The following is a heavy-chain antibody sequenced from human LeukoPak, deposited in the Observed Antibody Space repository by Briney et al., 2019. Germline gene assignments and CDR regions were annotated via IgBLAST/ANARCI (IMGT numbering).Heavy chain of an antibody. CDR3: ARGGAVRRDFWSGYLAFDI. CDR1: GGSLSSYF. J-gene: IGHJ3*02. D-gene: IGHD3-3*01. Sequence: SETPSLTRXVSGGSLSSYFWGWVRQPPGEGAGGVWGIYFNGTTNYNPSLKSRVTILVDTSKNQFSLKLSSVTAADTAVYYCARGGAVRRDFWSGYLAFDIWGQGTMVTVSS. V-gene: IGHV4-59*12. CDR2: IYFNGTT.